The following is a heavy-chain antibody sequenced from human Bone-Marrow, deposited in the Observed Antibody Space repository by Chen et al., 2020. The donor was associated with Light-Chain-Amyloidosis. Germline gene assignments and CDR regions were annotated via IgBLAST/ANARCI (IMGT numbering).Heavy chain of an antibody. V-gene: IGHV3-33*08. CDR2: IWYDGSNK. D-gene: IGHD3-10*01. CDR3: TRKGGYFDF. Sequence: QMQLVESGGGVVQPGGSLRLSCEASEFPFTFYGMHWVRQAPGKGLEWVGLIWYDGSNKYYADSVKGRFTISRDNSKNTLYLQMNSLRAGDTAVYFCTRKGGYFDFWGQGSLVTVSS. CDR1: EFPFTFYG. J-gene: IGHJ4*02.